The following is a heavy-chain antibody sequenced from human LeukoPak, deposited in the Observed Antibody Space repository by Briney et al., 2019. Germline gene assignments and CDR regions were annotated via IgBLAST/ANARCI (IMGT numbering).Heavy chain of an antibody. CDR3: AKPLGQPAFDY. CDR2: ISGSANST. J-gene: IGHJ4*02. Sequence: PGGSLRLSCAASGFTFSSYGMSWVRQAPGKGLEWVSAISGSANSTYYAASVKGRFTIPRDNSKHTVYLQMNSLRAEDTAVYYCAKPLGQPAFDYWGQGTLVTVSS. D-gene: IGHD7-27*01. V-gene: IGHV3-23*01. CDR1: GFTFSSYG.